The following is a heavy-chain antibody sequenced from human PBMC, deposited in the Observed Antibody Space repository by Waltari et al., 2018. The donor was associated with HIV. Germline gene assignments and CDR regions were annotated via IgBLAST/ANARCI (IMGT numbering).Heavy chain of an antibody. D-gene: IGHD2-2*01. CDR1: GGSIPRTDFY. CDR3: ARRGDGFNQHARLDH. Sequence: QLHLQESGPGLVKPSETLALTCTVSGGSIPRTDFYWAWIRQPPGKGLEWIGLMYNSGTTDYNPSLKSRVSMSRDTSKNRFSLRLHSVTAADTAIYYCARRGDGFNQHARLDHWGPGTLVTVSS. CDR2: MYNSGTT. J-gene: IGHJ4*02. V-gene: IGHV4-39*01.